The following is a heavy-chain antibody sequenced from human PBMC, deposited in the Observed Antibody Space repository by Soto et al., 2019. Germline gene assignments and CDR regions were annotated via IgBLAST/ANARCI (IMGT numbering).Heavy chain of an antibody. J-gene: IGHJ4*02. Sequence: SETLSLTCTVSGGSISGYYWSWIRQPPGQGLEWIGYIYYSGSSNYHPSLQSRVTISVDKSKNQFSLKLSSVTAGDTAVYFCARVQSGSYALYYFDYWGQGTLVTVSS. D-gene: IGHD1-26*01. CDR2: IYYSGSS. V-gene: IGHV4-59*01. CDR1: GGSISGYY. CDR3: ARVQSGSYALYYFDY.